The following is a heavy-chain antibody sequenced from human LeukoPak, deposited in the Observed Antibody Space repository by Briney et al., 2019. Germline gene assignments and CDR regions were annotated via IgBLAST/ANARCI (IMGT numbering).Heavy chain of an antibody. J-gene: IGHJ4*02. Sequence: SETLSLTCAVYGGSFSGCYWSWIRQPPGKGLEWIGEINHSGSTNYNPSLKSRVTISVDTSKNQFSLKLSSVTAADTAVYYCARVLYGDYDYWGQGTLVTVSS. CDR3: ARVLYGDYDY. V-gene: IGHV4-34*01. CDR2: INHSGST. D-gene: IGHD4-17*01. CDR1: GGSFSGCY.